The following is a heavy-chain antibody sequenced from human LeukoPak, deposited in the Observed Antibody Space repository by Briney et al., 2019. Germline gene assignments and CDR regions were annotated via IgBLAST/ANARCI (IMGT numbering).Heavy chain of an antibody. Sequence: ASVKVSCKASGYSFTSYGISWVRQAPGQGLEWMGWISTYNANTNYALKLQGRVTLTTDTSTSTAYMELKSLRSDDTAVYYCARERFDILTGRPYYGMDVWGQGTTVTVSS. CDR3: ARERFDILTGRPYYGMDV. V-gene: IGHV1-18*01. CDR2: ISTYNANT. D-gene: IGHD3-9*01. J-gene: IGHJ6*02. CDR1: GYSFTSYG.